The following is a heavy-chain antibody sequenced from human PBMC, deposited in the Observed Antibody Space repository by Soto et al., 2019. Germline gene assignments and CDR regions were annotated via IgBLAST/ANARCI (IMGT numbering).Heavy chain of an antibody. CDR3: ARERTVAGNDY. D-gene: IGHD6-19*01. CDR1: GYTFTSYD. CDR2: MNPNSGNT. Sequence: QVQLVQSGAEVKKPGASGKVSCKAPGYTFTSYDITWVGQATGQGLEWMGWMNPNSGNTGYAQKFQGRVTMTRNTSISTAYMELRSLRSEDTAVYYCARERTVAGNDYWGQGTLVTVSS. V-gene: IGHV1-8*01. J-gene: IGHJ4*02.